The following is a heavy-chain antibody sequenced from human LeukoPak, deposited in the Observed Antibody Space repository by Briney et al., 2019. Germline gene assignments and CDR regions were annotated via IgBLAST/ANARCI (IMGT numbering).Heavy chain of an antibody. V-gene: IGHV3-15*01. Sequence: GGSLRLSCAASGFTFSNAWMTWVRQAPGKGLEWVGRIKKKTDGGTTDYAAPVKGRFTVSRDDSKNTLYLQMNSLKTEDTAVYYCTTAPRDSNFDYWGQGTLVTVSS. CDR3: TTAPRDSNFDY. D-gene: IGHD4-11*01. CDR1: GFTFSNAW. CDR2: IKKKTDGGTT. J-gene: IGHJ4*02.